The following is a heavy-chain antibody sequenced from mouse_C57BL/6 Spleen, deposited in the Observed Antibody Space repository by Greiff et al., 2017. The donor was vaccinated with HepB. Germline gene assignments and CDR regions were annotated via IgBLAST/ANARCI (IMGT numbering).Heavy chain of an antibody. CDR2: INPGSGGT. D-gene: IGHD1-1*01. CDR1: GYAFTNYL. V-gene: IGHV1-54*01. CDR3: AREGYYGSKAGFDY. Sequence: VQLKQSGAELVRPGTSVKVSCKASGYAFTNYLIEWVKQRPGQGLEWIGLINPGSGGTNYNEKFKGKATLTADKSSSTAYMQLSSLTSEDSAVYFCAREGYYGSKAGFDYWGQGTTLTVSS. J-gene: IGHJ2*01.